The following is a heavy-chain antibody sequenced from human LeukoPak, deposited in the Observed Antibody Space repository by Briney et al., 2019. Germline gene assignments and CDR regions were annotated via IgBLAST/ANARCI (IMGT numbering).Heavy chain of an antibody. CDR1: GFTFSSYA. Sequence: GGSLRLSCAASGFTFSSYAMSWVRQAPGKGLEWVSAISGRGVGTYYADSVEGRFTISRDNSKNTLYLQMNSLRAEDTAVYYCAKDRGGWNYYYGMDVWGQGTTVTVSS. D-gene: IGHD3-10*01. V-gene: IGHV3-23*01. J-gene: IGHJ6*02. CDR3: AKDRGGWNYYYGMDV. CDR2: ISGRGVGT.